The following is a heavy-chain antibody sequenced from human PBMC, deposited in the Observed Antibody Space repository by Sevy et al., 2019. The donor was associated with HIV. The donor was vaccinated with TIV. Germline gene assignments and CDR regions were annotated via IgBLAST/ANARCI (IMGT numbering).Heavy chain of an antibody. CDR3: ARQGQLADAFDI. D-gene: IGHD1-1*01. J-gene: IGHJ3*02. CDR1: GFTVSSNY. V-gene: IGHV3-53*01. Sequence: GGSLRLSCAASGFTVSSNYMSWIRQAPGKGLEWVSVIYSGGTTHYTDSVKGRFTISRDNSTNTLYFQMNSLRAEDTAVYYCARQGQLADAFDIWGQGTMVTVSS. CDR2: IYSGGTT.